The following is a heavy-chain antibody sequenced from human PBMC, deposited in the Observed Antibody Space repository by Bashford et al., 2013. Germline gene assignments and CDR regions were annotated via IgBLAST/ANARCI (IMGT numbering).Heavy chain of an antibody. V-gene: IGHV3-33*08. Sequence: GGSLRLSCAASGFIFSNYGMHWVRQAPGKGLEWLAVIYYDGSNKYYAGSVKGRFTVSRDDSKNTVSLQMSSLRPEDTAVYFCARERSIRPFAYYYYPTGRLGPTGPRSPSP. CDR2: IYYDGSNK. J-gene: IGHJ6*02. D-gene: IGHD3-3*02. CDR1: GFIFSNYG. CDR3: ARERSIRPFAYYYYPTGR.